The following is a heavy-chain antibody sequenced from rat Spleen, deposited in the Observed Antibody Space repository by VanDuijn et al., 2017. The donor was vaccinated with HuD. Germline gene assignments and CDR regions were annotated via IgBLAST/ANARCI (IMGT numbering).Heavy chain of an antibody. J-gene: IGHJ2*01. V-gene: IGHV5-25*01. CDR2: ISYDGGNT. CDR3: ARGEQLPAFDY. CDR1: GFTFSSFA. Sequence: EVQLVESGGGLVQPGRSMKLSCAASGFTFSSFAMAWVRQAPTKGLEWVASISYDGGNTSYRDSVKGRFTISRDNEKSSLYLQMDSLRSEDTSTYYCARGEQLPAFDYWGQGVMVTVSS. D-gene: IGHD1-10*01.